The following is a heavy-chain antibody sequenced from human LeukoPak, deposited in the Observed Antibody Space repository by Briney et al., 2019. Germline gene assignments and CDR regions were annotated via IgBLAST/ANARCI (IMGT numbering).Heavy chain of an antibody. CDR2: ISSTGSYI. D-gene: IGHD1-1*01. V-gene: IGHV3-21*01. Sequence: GGTLRLSCAASGFNLASYMLNWVRQAPGKGLEWVSSISSTGSYIYYADSVKGRFTISRDNPGNVFYLQMDSLRAEDTAVYYCTRVAQSGPTGWFDRWGQGTLVTVSS. J-gene: IGHJ5*02. CDR3: TRVAQSGPTGWFDR. CDR1: GFNLASYM.